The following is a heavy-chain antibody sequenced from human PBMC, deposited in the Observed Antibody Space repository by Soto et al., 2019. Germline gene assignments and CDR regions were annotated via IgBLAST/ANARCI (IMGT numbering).Heavy chain of an antibody. CDR2: INPSGAS. CDR3: ARATFGAVLHLEV. CDR1: GASISTPGYT. Sequence: QVRLQESGSGLVKPSQTLSLTCAVSGASISTPGYTWSWIRQPPGKGLEWIGYINPSGASTYSPSLKSRVTISLDASRNRFPLSVGSATAADTAVYYCARATFGAVLHLEVWGQRTTVTVSS. D-gene: IGHD3-3*01. J-gene: IGHJ6*02. V-gene: IGHV4-30-2*01.